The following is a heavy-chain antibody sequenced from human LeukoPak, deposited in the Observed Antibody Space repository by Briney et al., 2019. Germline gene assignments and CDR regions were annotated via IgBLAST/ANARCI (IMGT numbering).Heavy chain of an antibody. CDR2: IKQDASEI. CDR3: ARDRDSPLPYYC. D-gene: IGHD3-22*01. V-gene: IGHV3-7*05. J-gene: IGHJ4*02. CDR1: GFTFSSTW. Sequence: GGSLRLSCEASGFTFSSTWMSWVRQPPGKGLEWVAHIKQDASEIYYVDSVKGRFTISRDNAKNSLYLQMNSLRAEDTAFYYCARDRDSPLPYYCWGPVTLVTVSS.